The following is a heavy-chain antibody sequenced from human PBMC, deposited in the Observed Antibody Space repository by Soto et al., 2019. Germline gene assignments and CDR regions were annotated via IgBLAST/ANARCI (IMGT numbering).Heavy chain of an antibody. V-gene: IGHV3-23*01. Sequence: GGSLSLSCAASGFTFSTYPMSWVRQAPGKGLEWVSGISGSGIGTYYTDSVKGRFTISRDNSKNTVFLQMNSLRDEDTAVYYCVKPTEIKASYYFDELDDWGQGTPVTVSS. CDR1: GFTFSTYP. CDR3: VKPTEIKASYYFDELDD. J-gene: IGHJ6*02. CDR2: ISGSGIGT.